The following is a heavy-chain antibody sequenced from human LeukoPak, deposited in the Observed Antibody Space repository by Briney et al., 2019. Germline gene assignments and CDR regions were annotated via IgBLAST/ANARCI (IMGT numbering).Heavy chain of an antibody. CDR3: ARVSSSWYSFDY. Sequence: SETLSLTCTVSGGSISSYYWSWIRQPAGKGLEWIGRIYTSGGTNYNPSLKSRLTMSVDTSKNQFSLKLSSVTAADTAVYYCARVSSSWYSFDYWGQGTLVTVSS. CDR1: GGSISSYY. D-gene: IGHD6-13*01. CDR2: IYTSGGT. V-gene: IGHV4-4*07. J-gene: IGHJ4*02.